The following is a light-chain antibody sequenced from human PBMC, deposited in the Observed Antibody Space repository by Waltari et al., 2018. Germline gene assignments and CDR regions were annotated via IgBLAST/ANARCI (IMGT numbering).Light chain of an antibody. V-gene: IGLV1-51*01. Sequence: QSVLTQPPSVSAAPGQKVTISCSGSSSNIGNYFVSWYHQLPGTTPKLLIYDDNKRPDGIPDRFSASKSGTSATLDIAGLQIGDEADYYCATWDNSLTAVVFGGGTKLTVL. J-gene: IGLJ3*02. CDR1: SSNIGNYF. CDR2: DDN. CDR3: ATWDNSLTAVV.